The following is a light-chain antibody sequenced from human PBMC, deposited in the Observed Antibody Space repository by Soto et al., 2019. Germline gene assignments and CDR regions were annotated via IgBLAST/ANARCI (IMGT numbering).Light chain of an antibody. CDR3: TSYPSSSSYV. CDR2: DVS. CDR1: SSDIGGYKY. Sequence: QSALTQPASVSGSPGQSITISCTGTSSDIGGYKYVSWYQQHPGKAPKLMIYDVSYRPSGISNRFSGSKSGNTASLTISGLQAEDEADYYCTSYPSSSSYVFGPGTKLTVL. V-gene: IGLV2-14*03. J-gene: IGLJ1*01.